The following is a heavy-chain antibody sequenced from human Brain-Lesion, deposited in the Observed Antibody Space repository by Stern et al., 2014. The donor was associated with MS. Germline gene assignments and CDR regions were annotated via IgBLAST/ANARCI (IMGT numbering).Heavy chain of an antibody. CDR2: IKPNTGGP. CDR1: GYIFTGYY. Sequence: QVQLVQSGAEVKKPGASVKVSCKTSGYIFTGYYIHWVRQAPGQGLEWMAWIKPNTGGPKYAQKFQGRVTMSRDTSISTAYVELSSLTSDDTAVYYCARDQRGITIFGVVTDYYYLGIDVWGQGTTVTVSS. D-gene: IGHD3-3*01. V-gene: IGHV1-2*02. CDR3: ARDQRGITIFGVVTDYYYLGIDV. J-gene: IGHJ6*02.